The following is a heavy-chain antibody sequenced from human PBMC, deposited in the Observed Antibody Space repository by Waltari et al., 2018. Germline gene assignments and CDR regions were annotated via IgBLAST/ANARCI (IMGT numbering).Heavy chain of an antibody. Sequence: EVQLVESGGGLVKPGGSLRLSCAASGFTFSSYSMNWVRQAPGKGLEWVSSISSSSSYIYYADSVKGRFTISRDNAKNSLYLQMNSLRAEDTAVYYCARDLSQRSGSYNFDIWGQGTMVTVSS. CDR3: ARDLSQRSGSYNFDI. V-gene: IGHV3-21*01. D-gene: IGHD3-10*01. CDR2: ISSSSSYI. J-gene: IGHJ3*02. CDR1: GFTFSSYS.